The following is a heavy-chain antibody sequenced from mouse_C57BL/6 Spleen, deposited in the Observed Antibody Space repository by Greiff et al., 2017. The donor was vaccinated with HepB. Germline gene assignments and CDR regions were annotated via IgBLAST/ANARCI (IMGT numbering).Heavy chain of an antibody. CDR2: IWGDGST. Sequence: VKLMESGPGLVAPSQSLSITCTVSGFSLTSYGVSWVRQPPGKGLEWLGVIWGDGSTNYHSALISRLSISKDNSKIQVFLKMTSLQTDDTATYYCAKHAGNDYDDWYFDVWGTGTTVTVSS. CDR3: AKHAGNDYDDWYFDV. CDR1: GFSLTSYG. D-gene: IGHD2-4*01. V-gene: IGHV2-3*01. J-gene: IGHJ1*03.